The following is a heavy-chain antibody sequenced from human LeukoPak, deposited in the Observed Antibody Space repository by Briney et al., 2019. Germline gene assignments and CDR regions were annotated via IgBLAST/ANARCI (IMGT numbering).Heavy chain of an antibody. CDR1: GFTFDDYA. J-gene: IGHJ6*03. D-gene: IGHD6-19*01. CDR3: AKEGAVAGTLYYYYYMDV. V-gene: IGHV3-43*02. CDR2: ISGDGGST. Sequence: PGGSLRLSCAASGFTFDDYAMHWVRQAPGKGLEWVSPISGDGGSTYYADSVKGRFTISRDNSKNSLYLQMNSLRTEDTALYYCAKEGAVAGTLYYYYYMDVWGKGTTVTVSS.